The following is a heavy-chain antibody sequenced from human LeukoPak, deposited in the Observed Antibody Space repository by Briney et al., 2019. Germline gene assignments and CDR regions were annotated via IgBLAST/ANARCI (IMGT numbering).Heavy chain of an antibody. J-gene: IGHJ3*02. Sequence: GRSLRLSCAASGFTFSSYAMHWVRQAPGKGLGWVAVISYDGSNKYYADSVKGRFTISRDNSKNTLYLQMNSLRAEDTAVYYCARGGLGAFDIWGQGTVVTVSS. V-gene: IGHV3-30-3*01. CDR2: ISYDGSNK. CDR3: ARGGLGAFDI. CDR1: GFTFSSYA.